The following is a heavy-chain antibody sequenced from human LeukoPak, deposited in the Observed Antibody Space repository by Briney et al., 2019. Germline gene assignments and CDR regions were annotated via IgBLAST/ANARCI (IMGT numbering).Heavy chain of an antibody. J-gene: IGHJ4*02. D-gene: IGHD6-19*01. Sequence: GGSLRLSCAASGFTFSSYGMSWVRQAPGKGLEWVSAISGSGGSTYYADSVKGRFTISRDNSKNTLYLQMNSLRAEDTAVYYCAKDSSIAVAECFDYWGQGTLVTVSS. CDR2: ISGSGGST. CDR3: AKDSSIAVAECFDY. CDR1: GFTFSSYG. V-gene: IGHV3-23*01.